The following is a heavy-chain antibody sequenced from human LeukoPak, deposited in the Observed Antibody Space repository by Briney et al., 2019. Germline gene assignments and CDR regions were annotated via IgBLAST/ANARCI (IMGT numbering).Heavy chain of an antibody. V-gene: IGHV3-49*04. CDR1: EFTFSDYV. CDR2: IGSRAYGGAT. CDR3: TTDIRPDYYDSSGQDY. Sequence: GGSLRLSCATSEFTFSDYVLNWVRQAPGKGLEGVGFIGSRAYGGATEYAASVKGRFTISRDDSKSIAYLQMNSLKTEDTAVYYCTTDIRPDYYDSSGQDYWGQGTLVTVSS. D-gene: IGHD3-22*01. J-gene: IGHJ4*02.